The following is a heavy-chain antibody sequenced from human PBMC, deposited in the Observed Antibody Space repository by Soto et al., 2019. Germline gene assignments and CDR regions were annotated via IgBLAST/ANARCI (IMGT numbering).Heavy chain of an antibody. V-gene: IGHV4-30-4*01. CDR3: ARHRNPLLKMMWFDP. CDR2: IYYSGST. Sequence: PSETLSLSCTVSGGSISSGDYYWSWIRQPPGKGLEWIGYIYYSGSTYYNPSLKSRVTISVDTSKNQFSLKLSSVTAADTAVYYCARHRNPLLKMMWFDPWGQGTLVTVSS. J-gene: IGHJ5*02. CDR1: GGSISSGDYY. D-gene: IGHD1-1*01.